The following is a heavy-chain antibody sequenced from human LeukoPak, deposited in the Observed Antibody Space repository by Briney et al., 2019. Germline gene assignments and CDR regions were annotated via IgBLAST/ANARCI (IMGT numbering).Heavy chain of an antibody. V-gene: IGHV1-2*02. D-gene: IGHD1-26*01. CDR3: ARDQVDAGSYFAFFDY. CDR1: GYTFTGYY. Sequence: ASVKVSCKASGYTFTGYYIHWVRQAPGQGPEWMGWIYPHSGGTNYVQKFQGRVTMTRDTPISTAYMELSRLRSDDTAVYYCARDQVDAGSYFAFFDYWGQGTLVTVSS. J-gene: IGHJ4*02. CDR2: IYPHSGGT.